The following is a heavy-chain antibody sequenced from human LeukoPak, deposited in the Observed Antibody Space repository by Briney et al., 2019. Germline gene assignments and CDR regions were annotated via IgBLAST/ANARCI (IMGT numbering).Heavy chain of an antibody. V-gene: IGHV1-2*02. CDR2: INSNSGGT. CDR3: ARDSSWY. J-gene: IGHJ4*02. Sequence: ASVKVSCKASGNNFAVYYMHWVRQAPGQGLEWMGWINSNSGGTNYAQKFQGRVTMTRDTSISTAYMELSSLRSDDTAVYYCARDSSWYWGQGTLVTVSS. CDR1: GNNFAVYY.